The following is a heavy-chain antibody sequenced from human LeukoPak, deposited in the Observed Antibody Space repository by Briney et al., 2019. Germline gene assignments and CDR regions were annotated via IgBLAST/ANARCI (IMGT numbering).Heavy chain of an antibody. V-gene: IGHV4-59*01. CDR1: GGSLSSYY. Sequence: SETLSLTCTVSGGSLSSYYWNWIRQPPGKGLEWLGYVYYSGSTNYTPSLGSRVTVSLDTSKNQFSLKLNSVTAADTAVYYCARETVTTVTPRHFDLWGRGTLVTVSS. D-gene: IGHD4-17*01. CDR3: ARETVTTVTPRHFDL. J-gene: IGHJ2*01. CDR2: VYYSGST.